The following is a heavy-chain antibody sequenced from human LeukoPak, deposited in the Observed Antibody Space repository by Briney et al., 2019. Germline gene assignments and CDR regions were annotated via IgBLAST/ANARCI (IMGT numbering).Heavy chain of an antibody. Sequence: ASETLSLTCAVYGGSFSGYYWSWIRQPPGKGLEWIGEINHSGSTNYNPSLKSRVTISVDTSKNQFSLKLSSVTAADTAVYYCASGENDSSGYNYFDYWGQGTLVTVSS. V-gene: IGHV4-34*01. D-gene: IGHD3-22*01. CDR1: GGSFSGYY. CDR3: ASGENDSSGYNYFDY. CDR2: INHSGST. J-gene: IGHJ4*02.